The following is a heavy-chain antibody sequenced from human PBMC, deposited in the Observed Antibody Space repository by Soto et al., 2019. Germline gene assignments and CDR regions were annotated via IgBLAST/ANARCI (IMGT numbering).Heavy chain of an antibody. CDR1: GFTFSSYA. Sequence: EVQLLASGGDVVRPGGSLRLSCAASGFTFSSYAMGWVRQAPGKGLEWVAGVSRAGTYTFYADSVRGRFSIPRDNSRDTVDLYMNALRGDDTAVYFCVKYTVTEDLGESWGQGTLVSVSS. CDR3: VKYTVTEDLGES. D-gene: IGHD3-16*01. V-gene: IGHV3-23*01. J-gene: IGHJ5*02. CDR2: VSRAGTYT.